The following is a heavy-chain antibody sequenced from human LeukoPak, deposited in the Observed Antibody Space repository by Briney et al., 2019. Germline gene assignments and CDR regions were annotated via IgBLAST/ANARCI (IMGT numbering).Heavy chain of an antibody. Sequence: ASVKVSCKASGYTFTGYYMHWVRQAPGQGLEWMGWIHPNSGGTNYAQKFQGRVTMTRDTSISTAYMELSRLRSDDTAVYYCAGSEVVPAGKSETHWFDPWGQGTLVTVSS. J-gene: IGHJ5*02. CDR1: GYTFTGYY. CDR3: AGSEVVPAGKSETHWFDP. V-gene: IGHV1-2*02. D-gene: IGHD2-2*01. CDR2: IHPNSGGT.